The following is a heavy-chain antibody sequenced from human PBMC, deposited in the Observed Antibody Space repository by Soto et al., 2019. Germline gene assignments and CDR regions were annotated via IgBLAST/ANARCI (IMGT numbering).Heavy chain of an antibody. CDR2: ISKSGHT. CDR3: AGNRLAVVGNHFDC. D-gene: IGHD6-13*01. CDR1: SGSISSGGYY. V-gene: IGHV4-31*03. J-gene: IGHJ4*02. Sequence: TLSLTCTVSSGSISSGGYYWSWIRQQPGKGLEWIAYISKSGHTSYNPSLRSRVAISVDTSKNHFSLKLGSVTAADTAVYYCAGNRLAVVGNHFDCWGQGILVTVSS.